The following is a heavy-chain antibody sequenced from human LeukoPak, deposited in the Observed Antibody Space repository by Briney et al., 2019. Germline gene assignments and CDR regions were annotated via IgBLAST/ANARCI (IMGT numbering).Heavy chain of an antibody. D-gene: IGHD3-22*01. CDR1: GGSISSGGYY. CDR2: IYYSGST. CDR3: ARSDSSGYYILDY. V-gene: IGHV4-31*03. Sequence: SEALSLTCTVSGGSISSGGYYWRWIRQHPGKGLEWIGYIYYSGSTYYNPSLKSRVTISVDTSKNQSSLKLSSVTAADTAVYYCARSDSSGYYILDYWGQGTLVTVSS. J-gene: IGHJ4*02.